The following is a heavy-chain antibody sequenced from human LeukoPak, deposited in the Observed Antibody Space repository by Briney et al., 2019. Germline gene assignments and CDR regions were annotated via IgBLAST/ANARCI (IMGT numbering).Heavy chain of an antibody. D-gene: IGHD6-13*01. Sequence: SETLSLTCTVSGGSISSGSYYWRWIRQPAGKGLEWIGRIYTSGSTNYNPSLKSRLTISVDTSKNQFSLKLSSVTAADTAVYYCARDQGSSSWHTFDYWGQGTLVTVSS. CDR3: ARDQGSSSWHTFDY. CDR2: IYTSGST. CDR1: GGSISSGSYY. J-gene: IGHJ4*02. V-gene: IGHV4-61*02.